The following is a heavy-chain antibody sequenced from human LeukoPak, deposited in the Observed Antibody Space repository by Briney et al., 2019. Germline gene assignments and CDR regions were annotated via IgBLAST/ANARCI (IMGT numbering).Heavy chain of an antibody. V-gene: IGHV3-7*01. Sequence: GGSLRLSCVASGFTFSSYWMSWVRQAPGKGLEWVANIKQDGSEKYYVDSVKGRFTISRDNAKNSLYLQMNSLRAEDTAVYYCAREGGSRGDYFDYWGQGTLVTVSS. D-gene: IGHD3-16*01. CDR2: IKQDGSEK. J-gene: IGHJ4*02. CDR3: AREGGSRGDYFDY. CDR1: GFTFSSYW.